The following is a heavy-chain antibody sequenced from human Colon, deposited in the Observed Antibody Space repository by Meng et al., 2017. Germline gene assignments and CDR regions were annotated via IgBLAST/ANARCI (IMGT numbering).Heavy chain of an antibody. CDR1: GGPISRGAYD. D-gene: IGHD4-17*01. J-gene: IGHJ5*02. CDR3: ARDRKHYGERGWFDP. CDR2: IYYSGST. Sequence: HLPDSHTGLSHPSPPTSPTCTFSGGPISRGAYDWSWIRQPTGKGLEWIGYIYYSGSTYSNASLKSRVTISIDRSKNQFSLKLSSVTAADTAVYYCARDRKHYGERGWFDPWGQGTLVTVSS. V-gene: IGHV4-30-4*01.